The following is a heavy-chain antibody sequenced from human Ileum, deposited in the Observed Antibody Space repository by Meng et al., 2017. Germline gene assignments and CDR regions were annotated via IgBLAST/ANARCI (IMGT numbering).Heavy chain of an antibody. V-gene: IGHV3-23*01. D-gene: IGHD3-10*01. CDR2: ISTTGSTT. J-gene: IGHJ4*02. Sequence: GESLKISCAASGFTFTSYAMSWVRQAPGKGLECVSTISTTGSTTSYADSVRGRFTISRDNSKNTLYLQMNSLRVEDTAVYYCARVNYNYWGKGILVTVSS. CDR3: ARVNYNY. CDR1: GFTFTSYA.